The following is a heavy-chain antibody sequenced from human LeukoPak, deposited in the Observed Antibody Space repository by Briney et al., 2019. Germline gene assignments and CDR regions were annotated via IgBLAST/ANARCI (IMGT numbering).Heavy chain of an antibody. CDR3: ARGRRIFCSSTSCYSPGWFAP. D-gene: IGHD2-2*01. Sequence: ASVKLSFKASGYTFTSYYMHWVRQAPGQGLEWMGIINPSGSSTSYAQKFQGRVTMTRDTSTSTVYMELSSLRSEDTAVYYCARGRRIFCSSTSCYSPGWFAPWGRAPLVTVSS. CDR2: INPSGSST. CDR1: GYTFTSYY. J-gene: IGHJ5*02. V-gene: IGHV1-46*01.